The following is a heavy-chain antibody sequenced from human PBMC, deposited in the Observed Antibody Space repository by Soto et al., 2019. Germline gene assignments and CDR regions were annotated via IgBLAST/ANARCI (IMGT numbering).Heavy chain of an antibody. D-gene: IGHD3-9*01. CDR2: ISYDGSNK. CDR1: GFTFSDYY. Sequence: QVQLVESGGGLVKPGGSLRLSCAASGFTFSDYYMSWIRQAPGKGLEWVAVISYDGSNKYYADSVKGRFTISRDNSKNTLYLQMNSLRAEDTAVYYCAKDTSLRYFDWLLQAYYFDYWGQGTLVTVSS. CDR3: AKDTSLRYFDWLLQAYYFDY. J-gene: IGHJ4*02. V-gene: IGHV3-30*18.